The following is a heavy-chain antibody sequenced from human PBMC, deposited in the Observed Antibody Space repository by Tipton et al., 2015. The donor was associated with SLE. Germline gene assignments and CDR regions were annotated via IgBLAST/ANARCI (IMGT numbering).Heavy chain of an antibody. CDR2: IYTSGST. Sequence: TLSLTCTVSGGSISSSSYYWSWIRQPAGKGLEWIGRIYTSGSTNYNPSLKSRVTISVDTSKNQFSLKLSSVTAADTAVYYCARANWDAFDIWGQGTMVTVSS. V-gene: IGHV4-61*02. CDR3: ARANWDAFDI. J-gene: IGHJ3*02. CDR1: GGSISSSSYY. D-gene: IGHD1-1*01.